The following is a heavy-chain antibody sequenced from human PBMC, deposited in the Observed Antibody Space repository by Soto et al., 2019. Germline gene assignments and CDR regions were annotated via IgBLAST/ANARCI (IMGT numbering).Heavy chain of an antibody. Sequence: GGSLRLSCAASGFTFSSYAMSWVRQAPGKGLEWVSAISGSGGSTYYADSVKGRFTISRDNSKNTLYLQMNSLRAEDTAVYYCAWSHYDFWSGHGRYTWFDPWGREPWSPSPQ. J-gene: IGHJ5*02. V-gene: IGHV3-23*01. CDR1: GFTFSSYA. CDR2: ISGSGGST. D-gene: IGHD3-3*01. CDR3: AWSHYDFWSGHGRYTWFDP.